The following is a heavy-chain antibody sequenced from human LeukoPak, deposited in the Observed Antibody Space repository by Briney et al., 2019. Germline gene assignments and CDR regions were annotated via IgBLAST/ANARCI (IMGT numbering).Heavy chain of an antibody. CDR3: ARDKRHSYGRYFAH. J-gene: IGHJ4*02. CDR1: GGSISGYS. D-gene: IGHD5-18*01. Sequence: SETLSLTCTVSGGSISGYSWTWIRQPPGQGLEWIGYFHNSRTTSYNPSLTGRVTISVDTAMDQISLKLNSVTAADTAVYYCARDKRHSYGRYFAHWGQGMLVSVSS. V-gene: IGHV4-59*01. CDR2: FHNSRTT.